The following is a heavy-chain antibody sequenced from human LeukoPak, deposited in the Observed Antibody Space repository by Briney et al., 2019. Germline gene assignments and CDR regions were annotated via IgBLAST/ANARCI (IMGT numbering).Heavy chain of an antibody. J-gene: IGHJ1*01. CDR1: GVTLSTYA. Sequence: GGSLRLSCAASGVTLSTYAMSWARQAPGKGLEWVSGISSSGSGDNTYYADSVKGRFTISRDSSKNTLFLHMNTLRAEDTAIYYCAPDRSTSQYYFRHWGQGTLVTVSS. CDR3: APDRSTSQYYFRH. V-gene: IGHV3-23*01. D-gene: IGHD2-2*01. CDR2: ISSSGSGDNT.